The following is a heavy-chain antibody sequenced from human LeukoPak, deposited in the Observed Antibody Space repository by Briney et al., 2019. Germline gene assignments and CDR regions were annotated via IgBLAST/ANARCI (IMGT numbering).Heavy chain of an antibody. D-gene: IGHD1-26*01. CDR3: AGGIVGATGYN. Sequence: ASVKVSCKASGGTFSSYAISWVRQAPGQGLEWMGWINPNSGGTNYAQKFQGRVTMTRDTSISTAYMELSRLRSDDTAVYYCAGGIVGATGYNWGQGTLVTVSS. J-gene: IGHJ4*02. CDR1: GGTFSSYA. CDR2: INPNSGGT. V-gene: IGHV1-2*02.